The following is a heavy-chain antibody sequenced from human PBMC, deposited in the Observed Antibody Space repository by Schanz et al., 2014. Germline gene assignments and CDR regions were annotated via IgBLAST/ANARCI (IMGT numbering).Heavy chain of an antibody. CDR2: IPWNGAAI. Sequence: EVQLVESGGGLVQPGGSLRLSCTASGFNSDDYAMHWVRQAPGKGLEWVSNIPWNGAAIGYAGSVRGRFTISRDNAKNTLYLQMNTLRAEDTAVYYCARPALWFGDNCFDPWGQGTLVTVSS. V-gene: IGHV3-9*02. CDR3: ARPALWFGDNCFDP. D-gene: IGHD3-10*01. CDR1: GFNSDDYA. J-gene: IGHJ5*02.